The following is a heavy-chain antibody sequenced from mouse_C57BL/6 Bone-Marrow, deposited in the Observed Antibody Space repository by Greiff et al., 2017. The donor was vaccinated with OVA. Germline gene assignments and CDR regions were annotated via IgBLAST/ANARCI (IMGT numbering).Heavy chain of an antibody. V-gene: IGHV1-39*01. Sequence: VQLQQSGPELVKPGASVKISCKASGYSFTDYNMNWVKQSNRKSLEWIGVINPNYGTTSYNQKFKGKATLTVDQSPSTAYMQLTSLTSEDSAVYYCAVYYGSSYRYFDVWGTGTTVTVSS. J-gene: IGHJ1*03. CDR3: AVYYGSSYRYFDV. CDR1: GYSFTDYN. D-gene: IGHD1-1*01. CDR2: INPNYGTT.